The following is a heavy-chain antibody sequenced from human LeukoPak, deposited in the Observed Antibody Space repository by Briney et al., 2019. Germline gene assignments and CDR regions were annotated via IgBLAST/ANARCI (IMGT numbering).Heavy chain of an antibody. CDR1: GFTFSSYS. CDR3: ARDGVNWYFDL. V-gene: IGHV3-23*01. J-gene: IGHJ2*01. D-gene: IGHD3-10*01. Sequence: GGSLRLSCAASGFTFSSYSMNWVRQAPGKGLEWVSGISGSGDNIYYADSVKGRFTISRDNSENTLSLQMNSLRAEDTALYYCARDGVNWYFDLWGRGTLVTVSS. CDR2: ISGSGDNI.